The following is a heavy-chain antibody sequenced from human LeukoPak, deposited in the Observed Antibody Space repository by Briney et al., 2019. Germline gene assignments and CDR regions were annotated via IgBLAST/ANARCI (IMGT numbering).Heavy chain of an antibody. Sequence: ASVKVSCKASGYTFTSYDINWVRQATGQGLEWMGWMNPNSGNTGYAQKFQGRVTMTRNTSISTAYMELSSLRSEDTAVYYCARGAPITIFGVVTLGGYYMDVCGKGTTVTVSS. CDR3: ARGAPITIFGVVTLGGYYMDV. D-gene: IGHD3-3*01. CDR1: GYTFTSYD. V-gene: IGHV1-8*01. CDR2: MNPNSGNT. J-gene: IGHJ6*03.